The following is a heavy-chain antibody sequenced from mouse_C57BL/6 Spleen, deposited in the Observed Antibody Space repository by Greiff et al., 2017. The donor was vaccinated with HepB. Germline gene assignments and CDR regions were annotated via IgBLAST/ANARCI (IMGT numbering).Heavy chain of an antibody. V-gene: IGHV5-9-1*02. J-gene: IGHJ3*01. CDR2: ISSGGDYI. CDR1: GFTFSSYA. CDR3: TRGEGTWGGFAY. D-gene: IGHD4-1*01. Sequence: DVMLVESGEGLVKPGGSLKLSCAASGFTFSSYAMSWVRQTPEKRLEWVAYISSGGDYIYYADTVKGRFTISRDNARNTLYLQMSSLKSEDTAMYYCTRGEGTWGGFAYWGQGTLVTVSA.